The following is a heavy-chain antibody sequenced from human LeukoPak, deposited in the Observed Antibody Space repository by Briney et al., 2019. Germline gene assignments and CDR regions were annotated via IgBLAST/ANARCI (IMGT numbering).Heavy chain of an antibody. Sequence: PSETLSLTCTVSGYSIRNGYFWGWIRQPPGKGLEWIGYIYHSGSTYYNPSLKSRVTISVDRSKNQFSLKLSSVTAADTAVYYCARNNLNYYDSSGPPGGYFDYWGQGTLVTVSS. D-gene: IGHD3-22*01. J-gene: IGHJ4*02. CDR1: GYSIRNGYF. CDR2: IYHSGST. V-gene: IGHV4-38-2*02. CDR3: ARNNLNYYDSSGPPGGYFDY.